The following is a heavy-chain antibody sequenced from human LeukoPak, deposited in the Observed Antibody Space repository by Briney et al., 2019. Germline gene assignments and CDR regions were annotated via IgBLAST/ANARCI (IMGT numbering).Heavy chain of an antibody. J-gene: IGHJ4*02. CDR2: IYYSGST. CDR1: GGSISSGGYY. CDR3: ARAIAVAGNIDY. V-gene: IGHV4-31*03. Sequence: KPSETLSLTCTVSGGSISSGGYYWSWIRQHPGKGQEWIGYIYYSGSTYYNPSLKSRVTISVDTSKNQFSLKLSSVTAADTAVYYCARAIAVAGNIDYWGQGTLVTVSS. D-gene: IGHD6-19*01.